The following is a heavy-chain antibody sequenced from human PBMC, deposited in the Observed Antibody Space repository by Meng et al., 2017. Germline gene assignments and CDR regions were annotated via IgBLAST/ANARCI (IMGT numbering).Heavy chain of an antibody. J-gene: IGHJ4*02. V-gene: IGHV6-1*01. Sequence: QQPLMQSGTGLVKTPQTPSLTGAIAGYSVSSNSAAWNWISQSPSRGLEWLGRTYYRSKWYNDYAVSVKSRITINPDTSKNQFSLQLNSVTPEDTAVYYCARLAQDRYFDYWGQGTLVTVPS. CDR3: ARLAQDRYFDY. D-gene: IGHD2-15*01. CDR1: GYSVSSNSAA. CDR2: TYYRSKWYN.